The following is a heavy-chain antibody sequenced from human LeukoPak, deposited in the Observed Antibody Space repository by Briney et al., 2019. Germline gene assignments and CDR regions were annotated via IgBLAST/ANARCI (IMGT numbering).Heavy chain of an antibody. D-gene: IGHD6-6*01. Sequence: GGSLRLSCAASGFTVSSNYMSWVRQAPGKGLEWVSTITGSGGSTYYADSVKGRFTISRDNSKNTLYLQMNSLRAEDTAIYYCAKDIHYSSSSGSFDYWGQGTLVTVSS. J-gene: IGHJ4*02. CDR2: ITGSGGST. CDR1: GFTVSSNY. V-gene: IGHV3-23*01. CDR3: AKDIHYSSSSGSFDY.